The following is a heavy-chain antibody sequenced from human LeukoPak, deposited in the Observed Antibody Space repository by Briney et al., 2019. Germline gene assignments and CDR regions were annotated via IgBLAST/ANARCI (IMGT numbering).Heavy chain of an antibody. CDR3: ARDFRTERYRYCSGGSCYGGIANWFDP. J-gene: IGHJ5*02. D-gene: IGHD2-15*01. CDR2: IIPIFGTA. Sequence: SVKVSCKASGGTFSSYAISWVRQAPGQGLEWMGGIIPIFGTANYAQKFQGRVTITADESTSTAYMELSSLRSEDTAVYYCARDFRTERYRYCSGGSCYGGIANWFDPWGQGTLVTVSS. CDR1: GGTFSSYA. V-gene: IGHV1-69*13.